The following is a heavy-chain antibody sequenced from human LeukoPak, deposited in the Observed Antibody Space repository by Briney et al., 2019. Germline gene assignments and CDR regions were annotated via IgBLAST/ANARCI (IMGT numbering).Heavy chain of an antibody. V-gene: IGHV4-4*07. CDR1: GGSISSYY. CDR3: ARDLPLTCSISCPSLDY. J-gene: IGHJ4*02. D-gene: IGHD6-13*01. CDR2: IYTSGST. Sequence: SETLSLTCTVSGGSISSYYWSWIRQPAGKGLEWIGRIYTSGSTNYNPSLKSRVTMSVDTSKNQFSLKLSSVTAADTAVYYCARDLPLTCSISCPSLDYWGQGTLVTVSS.